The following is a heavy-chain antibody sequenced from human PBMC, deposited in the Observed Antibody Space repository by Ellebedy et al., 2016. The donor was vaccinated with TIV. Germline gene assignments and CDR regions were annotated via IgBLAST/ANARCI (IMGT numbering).Heavy chain of an antibody. J-gene: IGHJ5*02. Sequence: PGGSLRLSCATSGFIFSDYAISWVRQPQGKGLEWVSTISGRGESTFAADSVKGRFTISRDFSKRTVYLQMNSLRVEDTAVYFCATRSHSIGWFADWGQGTLVTVSS. CDR3: ATRSHSIGWFAD. CDR2: ISGRGEST. D-gene: IGHD3-22*01. CDR1: GFIFSDYA. V-gene: IGHV3-23*01.